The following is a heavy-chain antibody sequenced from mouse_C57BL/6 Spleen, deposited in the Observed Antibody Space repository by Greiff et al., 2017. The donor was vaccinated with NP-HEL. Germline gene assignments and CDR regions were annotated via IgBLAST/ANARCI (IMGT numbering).Heavy chain of an antibody. J-gene: IGHJ1*03. D-gene: IGHD1-1*01. V-gene: IGHV5-17*01. CDR3: ARQFYYGSNYHWYFDV. Sequence: EVQLVESGGGLVKPGGSLKLSCAASGFTFSDYGMHWVRQAPEKGLEWVAYISSGSSTIYYADTVKGRFTISRDNAKNTLFLQMTSLRSEDTAMYYCARQFYYGSNYHWYFDVWGTGTTVTVSS. CDR2: ISSGSSTI. CDR1: GFTFSDYG.